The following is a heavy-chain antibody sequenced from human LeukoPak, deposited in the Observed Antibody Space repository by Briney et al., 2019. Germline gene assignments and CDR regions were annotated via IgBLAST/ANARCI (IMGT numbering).Heavy chain of an antibody. J-gene: IGHJ4*02. CDR2: IRYDGSNK. V-gene: IGHV3-30*02. CDR1: GFAFSSYG. Sequence: GGSLRLSCAASGFAFSSYGMHWVRQAPGKGLEWVAFIRYDGSNKYYADSVKGRFTISRDNSKNTLYLQMNSLRAEDTAVYYCARGPSGYHNTGGQGTLVTVSS. D-gene: IGHD5-12*01. CDR3: ARGPSGYHNT.